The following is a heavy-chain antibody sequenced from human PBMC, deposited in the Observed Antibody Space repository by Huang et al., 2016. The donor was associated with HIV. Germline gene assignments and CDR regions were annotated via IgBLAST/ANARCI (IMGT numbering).Heavy chain of an antibody. V-gene: IGHV1-46*01. CDR3: ARALLLFGLGSPLDF. D-gene: IGHD3-10*01. Sequence: QVQLVQSGAEVKKPGASVKISCKASGYTFTTYHMHWVRQAPGQGLEGMGMINPRGASTRYAQTFQGRVTMTSDTSTSTVYMELSSLTPEDTAVYYCARALLLFGLGSPLDFWGQGSLVTVSS. CDR1: GYTFTTYH. CDR2: INPRGAST. J-gene: IGHJ4*02.